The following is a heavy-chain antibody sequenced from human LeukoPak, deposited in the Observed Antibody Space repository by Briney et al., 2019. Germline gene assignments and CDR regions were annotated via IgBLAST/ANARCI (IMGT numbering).Heavy chain of an antibody. CDR3: ARPAAAGKVYYYYYMHV. CDR2: MNPNSGNT. CDR1: GYTFTSYD. D-gene: IGHD6-13*01. Sequence: ASVKVSCKASGYTFTSYDINWVRQATGQGLECMGWMNPNSGNTGYAQKFQGRVTMTRNTSISTAYMELSSLRSEDTAVYYCARPAAAGKVYYYYYMHVWGKGTTVTVSS. J-gene: IGHJ6*03. V-gene: IGHV1-8*01.